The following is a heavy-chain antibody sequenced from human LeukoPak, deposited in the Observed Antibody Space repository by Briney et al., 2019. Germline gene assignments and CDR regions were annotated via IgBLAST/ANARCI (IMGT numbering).Heavy chain of an antibody. CDR1: GFTFSSYW. CDR3: ARDPPPPYDFWSGYPRGYFDY. J-gene: IGHJ4*02. CDR2: IKQDGSEK. D-gene: IGHD3-3*01. Sequence: PGGSLRLSCAASGFTFSSYWMSWVRQAPGKGLEWVANIKQDGSEKYYVDSVKGRFTISRDNAKNSLYLQMNSLRAEDTAVYYCARDPPPPYDFWSGYPRGYFDYWGQGTLVTVSS. V-gene: IGHV3-7*01.